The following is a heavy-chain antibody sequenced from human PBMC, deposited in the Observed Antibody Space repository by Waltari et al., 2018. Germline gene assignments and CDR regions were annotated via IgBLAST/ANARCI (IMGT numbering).Heavy chain of an antibody. Sequence: QVQLQQWGAGLLKPSETLSLTCAVYGGSFSGYYWSWIRQPPGKGLEWIGEINHSGSTNYNPSLKSRVTISVDTSKNQFSLKLSSVTAADTAVYYCARQSEHAIDYWGQGTLVTVSS. CDR3: ARQSEHAIDY. V-gene: IGHV4-34*01. J-gene: IGHJ4*02. CDR1: GGSFSGYY. CDR2: INHSGST.